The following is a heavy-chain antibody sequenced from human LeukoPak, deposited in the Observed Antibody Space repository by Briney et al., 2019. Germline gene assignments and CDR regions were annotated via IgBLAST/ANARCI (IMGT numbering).Heavy chain of an antibody. CDR3: AKDHSAYRRQNWFDP. D-gene: IGHD2-21*01. CDR1: GFTFSSYA. V-gene: IGHV3-23*01. Sequence: GGSLRLSCAASGFTFSSYAMSWVRQAPGKGLEWVSAISGSGGSTYYADSVKGRFTISRDNSKNTLYLQMNSLRAEDTAVYYCAKDHSAYRRQNWFDPWGQGTLVTVSS. CDR2: ISGSGGST. J-gene: IGHJ5*02.